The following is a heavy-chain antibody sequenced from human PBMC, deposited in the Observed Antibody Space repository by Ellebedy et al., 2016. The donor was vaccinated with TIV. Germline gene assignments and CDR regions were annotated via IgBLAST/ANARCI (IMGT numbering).Heavy chain of an antibody. CDR3: VRDQMGSSYPFDY. CDR2: IWFDGSKQ. J-gene: IGHJ4*02. D-gene: IGHD5-24*01. CDR1: GFTFSRSG. Sequence: GESLKISCAASGFTFSRSGMHWVRQAPGKGLEWVAIIWFDGSKQYYADSVKGRFTISRDSAKNMLYLQMNSLRAEDTAVFYCVRDQMGSSYPFDYWGQGTLVTVSP. V-gene: IGHV3-33*01.